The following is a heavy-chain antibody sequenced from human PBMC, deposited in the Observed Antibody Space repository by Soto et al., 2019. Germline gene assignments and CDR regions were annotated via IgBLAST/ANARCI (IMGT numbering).Heavy chain of an antibody. J-gene: IGHJ5*02. V-gene: IGHV4-31*03. Sequence: SETLSLTCTVSGGSISSGGYYWSWIRQHPGKGLEWIGYIYYSGSTYYNPSLKSRVTISVDTSKNQFSLKLSSVTAADTAVYYCARQVHGPEDWFDPWGQGTLVTVSS. CDR2: IYYSGST. CDR3: ARQVHGPEDWFDP. CDR1: GGSISSGGYY.